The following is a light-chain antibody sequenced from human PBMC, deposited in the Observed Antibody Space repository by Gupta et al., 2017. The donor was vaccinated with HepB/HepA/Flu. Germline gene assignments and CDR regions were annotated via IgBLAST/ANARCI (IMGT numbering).Light chain of an antibody. J-gene: IGKJ3*01. Sequence: EIVLTQSPATLSLSPGERATLSCRATQSVGTYLAWYQHKPGQAPRLLIYDASNRATGIPARFSGSGSGTDFTLTISSLEPEDFAVYYCQQRSDWPLVTFGPGTRVDIK. CDR2: DAS. V-gene: IGKV3-11*01. CDR3: QQRSDWPLVT. CDR1: QSVGTY.